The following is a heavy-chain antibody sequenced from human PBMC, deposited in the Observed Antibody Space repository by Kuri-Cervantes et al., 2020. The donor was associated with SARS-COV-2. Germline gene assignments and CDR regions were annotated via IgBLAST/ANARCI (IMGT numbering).Heavy chain of an antibody. CDR1: GFTLSSYG. CDR2: IRYDGSNK. V-gene: IGHV3-30*02. D-gene: IGHD1-26*01. CDR3: AKDRRMVGATRWFDP. J-gene: IGHJ5*02. Sequence: GGSLRLSCAASGFTLSSYGMHWVRQAPGKGLEWVAFIRYDGSNKYYADSVKGRFTISRDNSKNTLYLQMNSLRAEDTAVYYCAKDRRMVGATRWFDPWGQGTLVTVSS.